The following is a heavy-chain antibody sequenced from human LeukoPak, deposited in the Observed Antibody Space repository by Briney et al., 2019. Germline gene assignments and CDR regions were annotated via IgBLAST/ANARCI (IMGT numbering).Heavy chain of an antibody. V-gene: IGHV3-48*01. D-gene: IGHD1-7*01. CDR2: ISSSSNTI. J-gene: IGHJ3*02. CDR3: ARDGSDWNYGPASFDI. CDR1: GFIFKKYW. Sequence: PGESLRLSCAASGFIFKKYWMNWVRQAPGKGLEWVSYISSSSNTIYYADSVKGRFTISRDNAKNSLYLQMNSLRPEDTAVYYCARDGSDWNYGPASFDIWGQGTMVTVSS.